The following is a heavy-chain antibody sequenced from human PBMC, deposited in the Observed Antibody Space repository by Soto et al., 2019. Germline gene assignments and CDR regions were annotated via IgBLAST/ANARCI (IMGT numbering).Heavy chain of an antibody. J-gene: IGHJ3*02. Sequence: ASVKVSCKASGYSFANYVIYWVRQAHGQRLEWMGWINAGNGNTKYAQKLQGRVTMTTDTSTSTAYMELRSLRSDDTAVYYCARVSGYSGYDHAFDIWGQGTMVTVSS. D-gene: IGHD5-12*01. CDR3: ARVSGYSGYDHAFDI. V-gene: IGHV1-3*01. CDR2: INAGNGNT. CDR1: GYSFANYV.